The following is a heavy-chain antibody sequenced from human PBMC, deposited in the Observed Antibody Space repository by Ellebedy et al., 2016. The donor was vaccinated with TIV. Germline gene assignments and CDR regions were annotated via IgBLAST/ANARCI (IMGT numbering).Heavy chain of an antibody. CDR3: AADLNSYSHFDY. CDR2: IVVGSGNT. J-gene: IGHJ4*02. CDR1: GFTFTSSA. D-gene: IGHD6-13*01. V-gene: IGHV1-58*01. Sequence: SVKVSCXASGFTFTSSAVQWVRQARGQRLEWIGWIVVGSGNTNYAQKFQERVTIIRDMSTSTAYMELSSLRSEDTAVYYCAADLNSYSHFDYWGQGTLVTVSS.